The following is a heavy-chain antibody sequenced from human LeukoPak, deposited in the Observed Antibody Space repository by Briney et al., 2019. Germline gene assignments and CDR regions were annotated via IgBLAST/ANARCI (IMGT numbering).Heavy chain of an antibody. CDR1: GYTFTGYY. CDR2: INPSGGST. Sequence: ASVKVSCKASGYTFTGYYMHWVRQAPGQGLEWMGIINPSGGSTSYVQKFQGRVTMTRDTSTSTVYMELSSLRSEDTAVYYCARDENPYYDFWSGYSPSYYFDYWGQGTLVTVSS. D-gene: IGHD3-3*01. V-gene: IGHV1-46*01. CDR3: ARDENPYYDFWSGYSPSYYFDY. J-gene: IGHJ4*02.